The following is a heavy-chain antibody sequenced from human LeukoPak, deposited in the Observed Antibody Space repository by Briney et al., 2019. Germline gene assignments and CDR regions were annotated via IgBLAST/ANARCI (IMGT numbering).Heavy chain of an antibody. D-gene: IGHD6-19*01. V-gene: IGHV3-11*04. CDR2: ISSSGSTI. Sequence: LSLTCAVYGASFTEYYWSWIRQAPGKGLEWVSYISSSGSTIYYADSVKGRFTISRDNAKNSLYLQMNGLRAEDTAVYYCARASGWYERGPDYYYYYMDVWGKGTTVTVSS. CDR3: ARASGWYERGPDYYYYYMDV. CDR1: GASFTEYY. J-gene: IGHJ6*03.